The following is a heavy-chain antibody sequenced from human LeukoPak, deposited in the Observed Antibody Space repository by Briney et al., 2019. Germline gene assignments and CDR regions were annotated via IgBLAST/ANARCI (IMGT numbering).Heavy chain of an antibody. V-gene: IGHV1-18*01. D-gene: IGHD6-25*01. J-gene: IGHJ4*02. CDR2: ISANNGKT. CDR3: AKVAGDRLDS. Sequence: ASVKVSCKASGYTFATYGFCWVRQAPGHGLEWMGWISANNGKTNFAQKFQDRVSMTTDTSTTTAYMELTSLGPDDTAVYYCAKVAGDRLDSWGQGALVTVSS. CDR1: GYTFATYG.